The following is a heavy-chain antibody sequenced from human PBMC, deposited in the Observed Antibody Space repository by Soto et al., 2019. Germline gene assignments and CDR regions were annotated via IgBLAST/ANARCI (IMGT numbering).Heavy chain of an antibody. D-gene: IGHD6-13*01. Sequence: EVQLLESGGDLVQPGGSLRLSCAASGFTFSNYAMTWVRQAPGKGLEWVSVITGSGGGTYFVDSVKGRFTISRDKSKNTVYLQMNSLRAEDTAVYYCAKRPLTAAGFDYWGQGTLVTVSS. CDR3: AKRPLTAAGFDY. CDR2: ITGSGGGT. CDR1: GFTFSNYA. J-gene: IGHJ4*02. V-gene: IGHV3-23*01.